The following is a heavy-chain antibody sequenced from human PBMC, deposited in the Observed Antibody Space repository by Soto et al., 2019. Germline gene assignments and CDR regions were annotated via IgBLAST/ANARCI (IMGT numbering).Heavy chain of an antibody. D-gene: IGHD4-17*01. J-gene: IGHJ4*02. Sequence: QVQLVESGGGVVQPGRSLRLSCAASGFTFTSYGMHWVRQAPGKGLEWVALVWFDGINKYYSDSVKGRFTISRDNSRKTLYLQMDSLRPEDSALYYCARGRAYGDYWGQGTLVTVSS. V-gene: IGHV3-33*01. CDR2: VWFDGINK. CDR1: GFTFTSYG. CDR3: ARGRAYGDY.